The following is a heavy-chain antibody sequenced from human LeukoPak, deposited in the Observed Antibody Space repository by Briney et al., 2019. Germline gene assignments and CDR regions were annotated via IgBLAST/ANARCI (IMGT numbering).Heavy chain of an antibody. CDR2: ISSSGSTI. CDR3: ARARVLVVVIDCFDY. Sequence: GGSLRLSCAASGFTFSVYYISWMRQAPGKGLEWVSYISSSGSTIYYADSVRGRFTISRDNAKNSLYLQMNSLRAEDTAVYYCARARVLVVVIDCFDYWGQGTLVTVSS. CDR1: GFTFSVYY. V-gene: IGHV3-11*01. D-gene: IGHD3-22*01. J-gene: IGHJ4*02.